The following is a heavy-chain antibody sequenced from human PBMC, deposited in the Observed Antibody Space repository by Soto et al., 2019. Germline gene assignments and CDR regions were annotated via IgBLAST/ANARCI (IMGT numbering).Heavy chain of an antibody. Sequence: GXSVKVSYPDSGGTFISYAIIWVRQAPGQGLEWMGGIIPIFGTANYAQKFQGRVTITADESTSTAYMELSSLRSEDTAVYYCARGPPIFGHRNPVLGMDVWGQGTTVTVSS. J-gene: IGHJ6*02. CDR1: GGTFISYA. D-gene: IGHD3-10*02. V-gene: IGHV1-69*13. CDR3: ARGPPIFGHRNPVLGMDV. CDR2: IIPIFGTA.